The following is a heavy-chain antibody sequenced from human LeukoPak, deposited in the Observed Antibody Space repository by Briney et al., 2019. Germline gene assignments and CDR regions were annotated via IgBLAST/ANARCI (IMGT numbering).Heavy chain of an antibody. CDR1: GYSISSGYL. J-gene: IGHJ5*02. D-gene: IGHD3-22*01. Sequence: PSETLSLTCSVSGYSISSGYLWGWIRQPPGKGLEWIGNIYHNESPYYNPSLKSRVTISVDTSRSQFSLKLTSVTAADTAVYYCARRVNYDSSVSWFDPWGQGTLVTVSS. CDR2: IYHNESP. V-gene: IGHV4-38-2*02. CDR3: ARRVNYDSSVSWFDP.